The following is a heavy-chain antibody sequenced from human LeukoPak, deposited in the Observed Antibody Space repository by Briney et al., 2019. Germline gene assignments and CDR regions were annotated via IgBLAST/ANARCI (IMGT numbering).Heavy chain of an antibody. V-gene: IGHV4-34*01. D-gene: IGHD3-22*01. CDR3: ARGPADDSSGYFWVDP. Sequence: SETLSLTCAVYGGSFSGYYWSWIRQPPGKGLEWIGEINHSGSTNYNPSLKSRVTISVDTSKKQFSLKLSSVTAADTAVYYCARGPADDSSGYFWVDPWGQGTLVTVSS. J-gene: IGHJ5*02. CDR1: GGSFSGYY. CDR2: INHSGST.